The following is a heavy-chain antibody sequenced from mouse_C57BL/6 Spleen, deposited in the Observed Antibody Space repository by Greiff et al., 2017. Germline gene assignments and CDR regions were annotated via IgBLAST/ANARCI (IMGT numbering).Heavy chain of an antibody. V-gene: IGHV1-9*01. J-gene: IGHJ4*01. Sequence: QVQLQQSGAELMKPGASVKLSCKATGYTFTGYWIEWVKQRPGHGLEWIGEILTGRGSTNYNEKFKGTATFTAHTSSNTAYMQLSSLTTEDSAIYDCARSGVYYGSRGRGYYAMDYWGQGTSVTVSS. D-gene: IGHD1-1*01. CDR3: ARSGVYYGSRGRGYYAMDY. CDR2: ILTGRGST. CDR1: GYTFTGYW.